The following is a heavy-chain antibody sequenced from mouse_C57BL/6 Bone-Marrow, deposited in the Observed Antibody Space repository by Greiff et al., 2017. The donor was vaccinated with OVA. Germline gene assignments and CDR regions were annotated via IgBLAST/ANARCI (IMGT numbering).Heavy chain of an antibody. CDR1: GFSLSTFGMG. Sequence: QVTLKESGPGILQPSQTLSLTCSFSGFSLSTFGMGVGWIRQPSGKGLEWLAHIWWDDDKYYNPALKSRLTISKDTSKNQVFLKIANVDTADTATYYCARDYYGSSSYYYAMDYWGQGTSVTVSS. V-gene: IGHV8-8*01. D-gene: IGHD1-1*01. CDR2: IWWDDDK. J-gene: IGHJ4*01. CDR3: ARDYYGSSSYYYAMDY.